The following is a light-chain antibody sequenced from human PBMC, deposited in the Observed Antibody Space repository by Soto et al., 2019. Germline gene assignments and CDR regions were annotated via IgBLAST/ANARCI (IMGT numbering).Light chain of an antibody. J-gene: IGKJ2*01. V-gene: IGKV3-20*01. CDR3: QQYGSSPTYT. CDR2: GAS. Sequence: EIVLTQSPGTLSLSPGERATLSCRASQSVSSSYLAWYQQKPDQAPRLLIYGASSRATGIPDRFSGSGSGTTFTLTISRLEPEDFAVYYCQQYGSSPTYTFGQGTKLAI. CDR1: QSVSSSY.